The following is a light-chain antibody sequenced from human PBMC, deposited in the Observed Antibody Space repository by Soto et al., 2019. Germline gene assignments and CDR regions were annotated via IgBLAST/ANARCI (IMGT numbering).Light chain of an antibody. J-gene: IGLJ1*01. CDR3: CSYAGSITYV. CDR2: EGS. CDR1: SSDVGSYNL. Sequence: QSALTQPASVSGSPGQSITISCTGTSSDVGSYNLVSWYQQHPGKAPKLMIYEGSKRPSGVSNRFSGSKSGNTASLTISGLQAEDEADYYCCSYAGSITYVSGAGTKVTVL. V-gene: IGLV2-23*01.